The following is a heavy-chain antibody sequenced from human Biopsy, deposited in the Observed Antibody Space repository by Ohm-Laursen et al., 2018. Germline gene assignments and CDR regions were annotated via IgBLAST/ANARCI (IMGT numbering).Heavy chain of an antibody. CDR3: ASLGRYCSGENCYGIDY. Sequence: SETLSLTCIVTDKSINKYYWSWLRQPAGKGLEYIGRILFSGDTNPDYNPSLKSRVTMSVDTSKNQFSLRLSPVTAADTAVYYCASLGRYCSGENCYGIDYWGQGTLVTVSS. CDR2: ILFSGDT. D-gene: IGHD2-15*01. V-gene: IGHV4-4*07. CDR1: DKSINKYY. J-gene: IGHJ4*02.